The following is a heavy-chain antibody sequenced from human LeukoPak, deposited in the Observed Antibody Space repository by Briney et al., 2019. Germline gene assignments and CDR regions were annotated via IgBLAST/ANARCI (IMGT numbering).Heavy chain of an antibody. CDR2: INPSGGST. V-gene: IGHV1-46*01. D-gene: IGHD3-22*01. J-gene: IGHJ4*02. CDR3: AKDFSYYDSSGSGPDY. CDR1: GYTFTSYY. Sequence: GASVKVSCKASGYTFTSYYMHWVRQAPGQGLEWMGIINPSGGSTSYAQKFRGRGTMNRDTSTSTVYMELNSLRAEDTAVYYCAKDFSYYDSSGSGPDYWGQGTLVTVSS.